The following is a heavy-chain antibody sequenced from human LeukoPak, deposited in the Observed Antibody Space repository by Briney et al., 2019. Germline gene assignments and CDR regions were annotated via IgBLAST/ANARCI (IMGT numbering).Heavy chain of an antibody. CDR2: IKSKTDGGTT. CDR3: TIDPSSGWYFFPLY. J-gene: IGHJ4*02. D-gene: IGHD6-19*01. CDR1: GFTFSNAW. Sequence: GGSLRLSCAASGFTFSNAWMNWVRQAPGKGLEWVGRIKSKTDGGTTDYAAPVKGRFTISRDDSKNTLYLQMNSLKTEDTAVYYCTIDPSSGWYFFPLYWGQGTLVTVSS. V-gene: IGHV3-15*07.